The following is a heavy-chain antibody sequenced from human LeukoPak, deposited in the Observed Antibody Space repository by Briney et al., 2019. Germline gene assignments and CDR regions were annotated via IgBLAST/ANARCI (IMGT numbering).Heavy chain of an antibody. V-gene: IGHV4-4*02. CDR1: GGSISSSNW. D-gene: IGHD3-10*01. CDR2: IYHSGST. CDR3: ARTYYYGSGSPYNWFDP. Sequence: PSETLSLTCAVSGGSISSSNWWSWVRQPPGKGLEWIGEIYHSGSTNYNPSLKSRVTISVDKSKNQFSLKLSSVAAADTAVYYCARTYYYGSGSPYNWFDPCGQGTLVTVSS. J-gene: IGHJ5*02.